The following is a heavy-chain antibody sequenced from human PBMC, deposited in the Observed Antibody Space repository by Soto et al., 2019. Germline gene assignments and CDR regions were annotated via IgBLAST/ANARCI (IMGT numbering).Heavy chain of an antibody. CDR3: GSSSPHGPGTKYYYYYYGMDV. J-gene: IGHJ6*02. V-gene: IGHV1-69*13. CDR1: GGTFSSYA. D-gene: IGHD6-6*01. CDR2: IIPIFGTA. Sequence: ASVKVSCKASGGTFSSYAISWVRQAPGQGLEWMGGIIPIFGTANYAQKFQGRVTITADESTSTAYMELSSLRSEDTAVYYCGSSSPHGPGTKYYYYYYGMDVWGQGTTVTVSS.